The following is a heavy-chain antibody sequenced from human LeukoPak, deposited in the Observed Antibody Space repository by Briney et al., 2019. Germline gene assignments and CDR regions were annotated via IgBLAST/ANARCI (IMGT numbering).Heavy chain of an antibody. J-gene: IGHJ5*02. CDR2: IYYSGST. CDR1: GGSISSGGYY. D-gene: IGHD6-13*01. V-gene: IGHV4-61*08. CDR3: AREAPGMSSWYNSGWFDP. Sequence: SETLSLTCTVSGGSISSGGYYWSWIRQPPGKGLEWIGYIYYSGSTNYNPSLKSRVTISVDTSKNQFSLKLSSVTAADTAVYYCAREAPGMSSWYNSGWFDPWGQGTLVTVSS.